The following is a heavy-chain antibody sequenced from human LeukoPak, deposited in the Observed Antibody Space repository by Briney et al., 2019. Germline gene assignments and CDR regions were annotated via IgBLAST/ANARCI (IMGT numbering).Heavy chain of an antibody. CDR2: LSYDGSIK. V-gene: IGHV3-30*14. CDR1: GFTFSHYA. J-gene: IGHJ4*02. Sequence: GGSLRLSCAASGFTFSHYAMHWVRQAPGKGLEWVTVLSYDGSIKYYADSVRGRFTISRDNSKSTLYLQMSSLRPEDTAVYYCVRYTDSSYPDWGQGTLVTVSS. CDR3: VRYTDSSYPD. D-gene: IGHD2-2*02.